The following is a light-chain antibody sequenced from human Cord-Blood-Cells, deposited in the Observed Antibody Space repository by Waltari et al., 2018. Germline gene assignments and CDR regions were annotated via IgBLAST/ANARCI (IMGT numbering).Light chain of an antibody. CDR1: SSNIGSNY. V-gene: IGLV1-47*01. Sequence: QSVLTPPPSASGTPGQRVTISCSGSSSNIGSNYAYWYQQLPGTAPKLLIYRNNQRPSGVPDRVAGSKSGTSASLAISGLRSEDEADYYCAAWDDSLSGVVFGGGTKLTVL. CDR3: AAWDDSLSGVV. CDR2: RNN. J-gene: IGLJ2*01.